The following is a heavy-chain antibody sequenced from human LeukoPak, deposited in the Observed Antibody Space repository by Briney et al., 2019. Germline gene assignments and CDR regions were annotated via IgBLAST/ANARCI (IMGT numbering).Heavy chain of an antibody. CDR1: GYTFTYHY. CDR2: ISAYNGNT. V-gene: IGHV1-18*04. D-gene: IGHD2-15*01. Sequence: ASVKVSCKASGYTFTYHYIHLVRQAPGQGLEWMGWISAYNGNTNYAQKLQGRVTMTTDTSTSTAYMELRSLRSDDTAVYYCARDLSPDCSGGSCYSGIIDYWGQGTLVTVSS. J-gene: IGHJ4*02. CDR3: ARDLSPDCSGGSCYSGIIDY.